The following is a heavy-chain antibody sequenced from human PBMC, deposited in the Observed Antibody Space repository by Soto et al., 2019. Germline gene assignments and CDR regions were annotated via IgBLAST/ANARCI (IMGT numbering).Heavy chain of an antibody. D-gene: IGHD6-6*01. V-gene: IGHV4-4*02. J-gene: IGHJ4*02. Sequence: SETMSLTCAVSGGSISSSNWWSWVRQPPGKGLEWIGEIYHSGSTNYNPSLKSRVTISVDKSKNQFSLKLSSVTAADTAVYYCARSLEYSSPPDSGQPLGRWGQGTLVTVSS. CDR3: ARSLEYSSPPDSGQPLGR. CDR1: GGSISSSNW. CDR2: IYHSGST.